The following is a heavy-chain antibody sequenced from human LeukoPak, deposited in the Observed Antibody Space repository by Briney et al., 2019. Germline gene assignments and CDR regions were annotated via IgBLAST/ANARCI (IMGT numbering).Heavy chain of an antibody. Sequence: GGSLRLSRAASGFTFSGTAIHWVRQASGKGLEWVGRIRSKVNIYATAYAASLKGGFTISRDDSKNMAYLQMNSLKTEDTAVYYCAKGSSGWPYWYFDLWGRGTLVTVSS. CDR3: AKGSSGWPYWYFDL. J-gene: IGHJ2*01. D-gene: IGHD6-19*01. CDR2: IRSKVNIYAT. V-gene: IGHV3-73*01. CDR1: GFTFSGTA.